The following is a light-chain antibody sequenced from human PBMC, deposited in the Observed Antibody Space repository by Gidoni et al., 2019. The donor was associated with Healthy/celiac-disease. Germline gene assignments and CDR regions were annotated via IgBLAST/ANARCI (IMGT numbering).Light chain of an antibody. J-gene: IGKJ2*04. Sequence: DIVMTPSPDSLAVSLGERATINCKSSQSVLYSSNNKNYLAWYQQKPGQPPKLLIYWASTRESGVPDRFSGSGSGTDFTLTISSLQAEDVAVYYCQQYYSTLPCSFGQGTKLEIK. CDR2: WAS. CDR1: QSVLYSSNNKNY. CDR3: QQYYSTLPCS. V-gene: IGKV4-1*01.